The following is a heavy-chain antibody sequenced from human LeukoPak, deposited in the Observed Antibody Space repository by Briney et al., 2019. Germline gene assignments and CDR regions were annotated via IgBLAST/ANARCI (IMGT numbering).Heavy chain of an antibody. CDR1: GFTFSSYS. J-gene: IGHJ5*02. CDR2: ISSSSSTI. V-gene: IGHV3-48*01. CDR3: ARDKGAWFDP. Sequence: GGSLRLSCAASGFTFSSYSMNWVRQAPGKGLEWVSYISSSSSTIYYADSVKGRFTISRDNAKNSLYLQMNSLRAEDTAVYYCARDKGAWFDPWGQGTLVTVSS.